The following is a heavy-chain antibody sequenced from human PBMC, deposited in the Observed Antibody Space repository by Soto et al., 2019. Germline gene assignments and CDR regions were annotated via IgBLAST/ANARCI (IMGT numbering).Heavy chain of an antibody. CDR3: AHGDTLINHGYDF. D-gene: IGHD3-9*01. CDR2: INPSGGST. CDR1: GYTFTSHY. Sequence: ASVKVSCKASGYTFTSHYMHCVRQAPGQGLEWMGIINPSGGSTSYSPSLKSRLTISRDTSNQVALTMTNMDPVDTATYYCAHGDTLINHGYDFWGQGLLVTVSS. J-gene: IGHJ4*02. V-gene: IGHV1-46*04.